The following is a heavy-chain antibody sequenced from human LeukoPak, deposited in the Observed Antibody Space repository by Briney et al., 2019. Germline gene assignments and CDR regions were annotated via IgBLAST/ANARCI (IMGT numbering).Heavy chain of an antibody. D-gene: IGHD2-2*01. CDR3: ARAFEVPAAIKYYYYYMDV. Sequence: PGGSLRLSCAASGFTVSSNYMSWVRQAPGKGLEWVSSISSSSSYIYYADSVKGRFTISRDNAKNSLYLQMNSLRAEDTAVYYCARAFEVPAAIKYYYYYMDVWGKGTTVTVSS. J-gene: IGHJ6*03. CDR1: GFTVSSNY. CDR2: ISSSSSYI. V-gene: IGHV3-21*01.